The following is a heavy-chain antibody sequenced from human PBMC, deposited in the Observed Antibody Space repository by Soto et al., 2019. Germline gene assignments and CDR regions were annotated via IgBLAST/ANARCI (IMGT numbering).Heavy chain of an antibody. D-gene: IGHD3-3*01. J-gene: IGHJ5*02. Sequence: PSETLSLTCAVYGGSFSGYYWSWTRQPPGKGLEWIGEINHSGSTNYNPSLKSRVTISVDTSKNQFSLKLSSVTAADTAVYYCARRRGPTIFGVVIPKRPDAWFDPWGQGTLVTVS. V-gene: IGHV4-34*01. CDR1: GGSFSGYY. CDR3: ARRRGPTIFGVVIPKRPDAWFDP. CDR2: INHSGST.